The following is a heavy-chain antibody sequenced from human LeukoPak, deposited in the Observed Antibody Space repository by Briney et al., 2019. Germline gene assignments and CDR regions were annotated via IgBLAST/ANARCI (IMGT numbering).Heavy chain of an antibody. CDR2: FFYTGNT. Sequence: PSETLSLTCTVSGGSITSYSWTWIRQSPGKGPEWIGSFFYTGNTNYNPSLESRATISVDTSKNQFSLKLSSVTAADTAVYYCARGGPIAAAAAYFDYWGQGTLVTVSS. V-gene: IGHV4-59*08. CDR1: GGSITSYS. CDR3: ARGGPIAAAAAYFDY. D-gene: IGHD6-13*01. J-gene: IGHJ4*02.